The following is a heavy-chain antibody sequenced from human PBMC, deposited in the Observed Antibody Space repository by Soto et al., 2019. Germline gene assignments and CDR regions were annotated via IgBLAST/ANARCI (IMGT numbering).Heavy chain of an antibody. Sequence: HPGGSLRLSCAASGFTFSSYAMSWVRQAPGKGLEWVSAISGSGGSTYYADSVKGRFTISRDNSKNTLYLQMNSLRAEDTAVYYCAKGLAPRSWPPPGMDVWGQGTTVTVSS. J-gene: IGHJ6*02. D-gene: IGHD6-13*01. V-gene: IGHV3-23*01. CDR2: ISGSGGST. CDR3: AKGLAPRSWPPPGMDV. CDR1: GFTFSSYA.